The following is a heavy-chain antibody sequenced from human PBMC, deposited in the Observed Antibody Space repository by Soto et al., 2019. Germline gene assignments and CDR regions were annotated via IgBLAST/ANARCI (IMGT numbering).Heavy chain of an antibody. CDR1: GFTFNDYG. CDR3: ARGHCSGGTCYSGAFEI. D-gene: IGHD2-15*01. CDR2: VNWNGADT. V-gene: IGHV3-20*01. Sequence: EVQLVDSGGGVIRPGGSLRLSCAASGFTFNDYGMSWVRHATGKGPEWVSSVNWNGADTGYADSVKGRFNISRDNAKKLLYLQMTSLRADDTALYHCARGHCSGGTCYSGAFEIWGQGTMVTVSS. J-gene: IGHJ3*02.